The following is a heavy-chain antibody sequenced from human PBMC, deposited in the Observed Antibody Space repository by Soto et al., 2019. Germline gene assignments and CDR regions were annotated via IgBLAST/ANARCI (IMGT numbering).Heavy chain of an antibody. Sequence: PVGSLRLSCAASGFTFSSYAMHWVRQAPGKGLEWVAVISYDGSNKYYADSVKGRFTISRDNSKNTLYLQMNSLRAEDTAVYYCARDPGHGSGSYYGYYGMDVWGQGTTVTVS. D-gene: IGHD3-10*01. V-gene: IGHV3-30-3*01. CDR3: ARDPGHGSGSYYGYYGMDV. CDR2: ISYDGSNK. CDR1: GFTFSSYA. J-gene: IGHJ6*02.